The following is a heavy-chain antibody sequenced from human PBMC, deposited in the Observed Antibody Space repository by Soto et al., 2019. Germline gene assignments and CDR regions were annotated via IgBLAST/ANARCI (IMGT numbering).Heavy chain of an antibody. J-gene: IGHJ4*02. Sequence: GGSLRLSCAASGFTFSNYGMHWVRQAPGKGLEWVAVISDDGVSKYYADSVQGRFTISRDNSESAVFLQMNSLRPDDTALYFCARAYYFGSGTSYTLYCWGQGTQVTVSS. CDR3: ARAYYFGSGTSYTLYC. V-gene: IGHV3-30*03. D-gene: IGHD3-10*01. CDR1: GFTFSNYG. CDR2: ISDDGVSK.